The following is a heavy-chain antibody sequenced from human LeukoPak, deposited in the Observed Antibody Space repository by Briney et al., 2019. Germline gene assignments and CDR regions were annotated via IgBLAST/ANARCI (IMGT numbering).Heavy chain of an antibody. CDR3: TRDRSLAKDD. CDR1: GFTFSCNW. D-gene: IGHD6-6*01. V-gene: IGHV3-7*01. Sequence: GGSLRLSCAASGFTFSCNWMSWVRQAPGKGLEWVANINQGGSDKYYVDSVKGRFTISRDNANNLLYLQMNSLRGEDTAVYYCTRDRSLAKDDRGKGTLVTVSS. CDR2: INQGGSDK. J-gene: IGHJ4*02.